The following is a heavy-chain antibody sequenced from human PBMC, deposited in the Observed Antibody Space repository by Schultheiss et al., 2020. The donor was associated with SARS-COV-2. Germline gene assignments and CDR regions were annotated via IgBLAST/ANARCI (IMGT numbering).Heavy chain of an antibody. CDR2: ISYDGSNK. CDR1: GFTFSSYG. J-gene: IGHJ4*02. D-gene: IGHD2-2*01. CDR3: ASGKSSTSSFDY. V-gene: IGHV3-30*12. Sequence: GGSLRLSCAASGFTFSSYGMHWVRQAPGKGLEWVAVISYDGSNKYYADSVKGRFTISRDNSKNTLYLQMNSLRAEDTAVYYCASGKSSTSSFDYWGQGTLVTVSS.